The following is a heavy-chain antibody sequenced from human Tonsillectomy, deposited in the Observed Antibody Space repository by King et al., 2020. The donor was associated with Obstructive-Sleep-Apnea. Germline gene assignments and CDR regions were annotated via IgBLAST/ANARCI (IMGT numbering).Heavy chain of an antibody. Sequence: LQLQESGPGLVKPSETLSLTCTVSGDSISSSGYYWGWIRQPPGKGLEMIGRFYVGGPTSYNPSLKNRGTISVETSKNQFSLKLISVTAADTSVYYCAWTGWDQTGYYYYGMDVWGQGTTVTVSS. CDR2: FYVGGPT. CDR3: AWTGWDQTGYYYYGMDV. V-gene: IGHV4-39*07. CDR1: GDSISSSGYY. J-gene: IGHJ6*02. D-gene: IGHD1-26*01.